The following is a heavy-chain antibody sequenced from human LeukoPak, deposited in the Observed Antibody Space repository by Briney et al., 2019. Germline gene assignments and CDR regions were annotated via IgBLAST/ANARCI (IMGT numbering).Heavy chain of an antibody. V-gene: IGHV4-4*02. CDR3: ARVRYSDSSVLTRKRSYYFDY. Sequence: SETLSLTCGVSGGSISSSNWWSWVRQPPGKGLEWIGEIYHSGSTNYDPSLKSRVTISVDKSKEQFSLKLSSVTAADTAVYYCARVRYSDSSVLTRKRSYYFDYWGQGTLVTVSS. CDR2: IYHSGST. J-gene: IGHJ4*02. CDR1: GGSISSSNW. D-gene: IGHD3-22*01.